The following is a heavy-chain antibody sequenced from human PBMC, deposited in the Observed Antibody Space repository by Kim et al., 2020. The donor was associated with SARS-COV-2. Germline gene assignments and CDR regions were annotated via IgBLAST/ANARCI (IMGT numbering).Heavy chain of an antibody. CDR2: ISAYNGNT. J-gene: IGHJ4*02. CDR1: GYTFTSYG. CDR3: ARSIAVAGTGGSFDY. Sequence: ASVKVSCKASGYTFTSYGISWVRQAPGQGLEWMGWISAYNGNTNYAQKLQGRVTMTTDTSTSTAYMELRSLRSDDTAVYYCARSIAVAGTGGSFDYWGQGTLVTVSS. D-gene: IGHD6-19*01. V-gene: IGHV1-18*01.